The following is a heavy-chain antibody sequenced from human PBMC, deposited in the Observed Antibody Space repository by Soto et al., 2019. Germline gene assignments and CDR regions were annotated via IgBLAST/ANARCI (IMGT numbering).Heavy chain of an antibody. J-gene: IGHJ4*02. D-gene: IGHD2-8*01. V-gene: IGHV3-23*01. CDR3: AKNGLSDSPSAIDS. CDR2: ISGSGRNT. Sequence: GGSLRLSCATSGFTFRNNGMSWVRQAPGKGLDWVSGISGSGRNTYYADSVKGRFTISRDNSKNTLFLQMNSLRVEDTAVYYCAKNGLSDSPSAIDSWGQGTLVTVSS. CDR1: GFTFRNNG.